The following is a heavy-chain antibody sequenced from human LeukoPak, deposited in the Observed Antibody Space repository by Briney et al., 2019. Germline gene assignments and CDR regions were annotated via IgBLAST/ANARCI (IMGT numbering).Heavy chain of an antibody. D-gene: IGHD3-10*01. V-gene: IGHV4-61*08. CDR1: GASISSGGYY. CDR3: ARRGSGSYSPFDY. J-gene: IGHJ4*02. Sequence: PSQTLSLTCTVSGASISSGGYYWSWIRQPPGKGLEWIGYIYYSGSTNYNPSLKSRVTISVDTSKNQFSLKLSSVTAADTAVYYCARRGSGSYSPFDYWGQGTLVTVSS. CDR2: IYYSGST.